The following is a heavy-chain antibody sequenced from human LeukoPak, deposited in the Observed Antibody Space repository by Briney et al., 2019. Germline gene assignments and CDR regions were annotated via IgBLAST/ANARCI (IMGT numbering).Heavy chain of an antibody. CDR3: ARYYYGSGSYYGNFDY. J-gene: IGHJ4*02. Sequence: GGSLRLSCAVSGFTFSSYWMSWVRQAPGEGLEWVANIKKDGSEKNYVDSVKGRFTISRDNAKNSLYLQMNSLRAEDTAVYYCARYYYGSGSYYGNFDYWGQGTLVTVSS. CDR2: IKKDGSEK. V-gene: IGHV3-7*03. D-gene: IGHD3-10*01. CDR1: GFTFSSYW.